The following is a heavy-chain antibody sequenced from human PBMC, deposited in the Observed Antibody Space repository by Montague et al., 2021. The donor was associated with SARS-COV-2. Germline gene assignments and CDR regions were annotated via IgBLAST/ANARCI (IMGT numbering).Heavy chain of an antibody. CDR2: IKSKTDGGTT. CDR3: TTDRVYDYVWGSYRYTDY. D-gene: IGHD3-16*02. CDR1: GFTFSNAW. J-gene: IGHJ4*02. Sequence: SLRLSCAASGFTFSNAWMSWVRQAPGKGLEWVGRIKSKTDGGTTDYAAPAKGRFTISRDDSKNTLYLQMNSLKTEDTAVYYCTTDRVYDYVWGSYRYTDYWGQGTLVTVSS. V-gene: IGHV3-15*01.